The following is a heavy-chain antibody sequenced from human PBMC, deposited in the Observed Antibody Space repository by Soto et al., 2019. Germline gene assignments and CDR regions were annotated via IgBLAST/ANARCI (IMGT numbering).Heavy chain of an antibody. CDR2: ISAGADRT. Sequence: EVQLSESGGGLVQPGGSLRLSYAASGFTFTNYAMNWVRQAPGKGLEWVSAISAGADRTYYADSVKGRFTISRDNSKDTLYLQMNSLRVEDTALYYCAKASDSSGWFRGEFDYWGQGTLVTVSS. J-gene: IGHJ4*02. D-gene: IGHD6-19*01. CDR3: AKASDSSGWFRGEFDY. V-gene: IGHV3-23*01. CDR1: GFTFTNYA.